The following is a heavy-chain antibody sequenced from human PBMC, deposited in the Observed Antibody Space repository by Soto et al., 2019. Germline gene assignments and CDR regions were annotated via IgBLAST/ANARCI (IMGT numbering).Heavy chain of an antibody. J-gene: IGHJ4*02. D-gene: IGHD3-22*01. Sequence: GGSLRLSCAASGFTFSSYSMNWVRQAPGKGLEWVSSISSSSSYIYYADSVKGRVTVSIDTSKKQFSLKMTSVTAADKGVYYCARGIYEGSSGYYLDVWGQGNLVTVSS. CDR3: ARGIYEGSSGYYLDV. CDR1: GFTFSSYS. CDR2: ISSSSSYI. V-gene: IGHV3-21*01.